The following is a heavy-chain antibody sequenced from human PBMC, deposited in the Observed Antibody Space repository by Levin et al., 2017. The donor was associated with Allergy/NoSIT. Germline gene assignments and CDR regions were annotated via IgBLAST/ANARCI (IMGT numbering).Heavy chain of an antibody. CDR1: GFTFSSYW. Sequence: PGGSLRLSCAASGFTFSSYWMSWVRQAPGKGLEWVANIKQDGSEKYYVDSVKGRFTISRDNAKNSLYLQMNSLRAEDTAVYYCARVSDKYYYGSGSYFWRGSTRYYCDYWGQGTLVTVSS. V-gene: IGHV3-7*01. D-gene: IGHD3-10*01. CDR3: ARVSDKYYYGSGSYFWRGSTRYYCDY. J-gene: IGHJ4*02. CDR2: IKQDGSEK.